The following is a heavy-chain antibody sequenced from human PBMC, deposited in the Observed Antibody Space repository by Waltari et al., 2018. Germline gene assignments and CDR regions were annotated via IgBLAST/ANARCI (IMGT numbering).Heavy chain of an antibody. CDR3: ARGIAARYLDY. CDR2: ISSSGSTI. Sequence: EVQLVESGGGLVQPGGSLRLSCAASGFTFSSYEMNWVRQAPGKGLEWVSYISSSGSTIYYADSVKGRFTISRDNAKNALYLQMNSLRAEDTAVYYCARGIAARYLDYWGQGTLVTVSS. J-gene: IGHJ4*02. D-gene: IGHD6-6*01. CDR1: GFTFSSYE. V-gene: IGHV3-48*03.